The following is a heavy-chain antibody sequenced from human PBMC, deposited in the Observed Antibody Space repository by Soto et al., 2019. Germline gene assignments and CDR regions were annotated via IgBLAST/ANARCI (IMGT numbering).Heavy chain of an antibody. CDR3: AIRSCSGNHCRFDH. J-gene: IGHJ4*02. D-gene: IGHD2-15*01. Sequence: GGSLRLSCAASGFSFSSYSMNWVRQAPGKGLEWVSHISSSTNSIYYADSVKGRFTISRDNAKNSLYLQMNSLGDEDTAVYYCAIRSCSGNHCRFDHWGQGTLVPVSS. V-gene: IGHV3-48*02. CDR1: GFSFSSYS. CDR2: ISSSTNSI.